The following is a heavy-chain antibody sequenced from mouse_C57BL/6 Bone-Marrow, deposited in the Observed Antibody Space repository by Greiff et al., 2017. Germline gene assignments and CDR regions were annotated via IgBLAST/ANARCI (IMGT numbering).Heavy chain of an antibody. CDR3: ARRPYYGSSYNFDY. V-gene: IGHV1-19*01. CDR2: INPYNGGT. D-gene: IGHD1-1*01. CDR1: GYTFTDYY. Sequence: VQLQQSGPVLVKPGASVKMSCKASGYTFTDYYMNWVKQSHGKSLEWIGVINPYNGGTSYNQKFKGKATLTVDKSSSTAYMELNSLTSEDSAVYYCARRPYYGSSYNFDYWGQGTTLTGSS. J-gene: IGHJ2*01.